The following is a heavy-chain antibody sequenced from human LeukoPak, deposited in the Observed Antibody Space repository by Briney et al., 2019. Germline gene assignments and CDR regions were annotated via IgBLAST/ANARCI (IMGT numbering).Heavy chain of an antibody. Sequence: SETLSLTCAVYDGSFSGYYWSWIRQPPGKGLERIGEINHSGSTNYNPSLKSRVTISVGTSKNQFSLKLSSVTAADTAVYYCAINYVWGSYRYTQALGYWGQGTLVTVSS. D-gene: IGHD3-16*02. CDR2: INHSGST. J-gene: IGHJ4*02. CDR3: AINYVWGSYRYTQALGY. CDR1: DGSFSGYY. V-gene: IGHV4-34*01.